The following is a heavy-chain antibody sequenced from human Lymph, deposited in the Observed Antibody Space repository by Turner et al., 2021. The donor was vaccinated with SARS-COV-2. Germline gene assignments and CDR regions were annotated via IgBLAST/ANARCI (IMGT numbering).Heavy chain of an antibody. Sequence: EVQVVASGGGLIQPGGSLRRSCAASVFTVSSNYMSWVRQAPGKGLEWGSVIYSGGSTYYADSVKGRFTISRDNSKNTLYLQMNSLRDEDTAVYYCARVLPYGDYFDYWGQGTLVTVSS. J-gene: IGHJ4*02. V-gene: IGHV3-53*01. CDR1: VFTVSSNY. D-gene: IGHD4-17*01. CDR3: ARVLPYGDYFDY. CDR2: IYSGGST.